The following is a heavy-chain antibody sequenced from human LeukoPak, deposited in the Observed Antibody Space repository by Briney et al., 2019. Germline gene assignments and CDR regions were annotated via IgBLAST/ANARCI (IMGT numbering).Heavy chain of an antibody. CDR3: ARMTYYYDSSGYYPDY. Sequence: GASVKVSCKASGYTFTSYYMHWVRQAPGQGLEWMGIINPSGGSTSYAQKFQGRVTMTRDTSTSTVYMELSSLRSEDTAVYYCARMTYYYDSSGYYPDYWGQGTLVTVSS. V-gene: IGHV1-46*01. J-gene: IGHJ4*02. D-gene: IGHD3-22*01. CDR1: GYTFTSYY. CDR2: INPSGGST.